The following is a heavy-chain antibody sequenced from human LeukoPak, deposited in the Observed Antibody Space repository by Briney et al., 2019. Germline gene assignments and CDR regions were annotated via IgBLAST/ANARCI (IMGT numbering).Heavy chain of an antibody. CDR3: ARESAYGDYGIGWFDP. CDR2: IYTSGST. D-gene: IGHD4-17*01. CDR1: GGSISSYY. J-gene: IGHJ5*02. Sequence: SETLSLTCTVSGGSISSYYWSWIRQPAGKGLEWIGRIYTSGSTNYNPSLKSRVTMSVDTSKNQFSLKLSSVTAADTAVYYCARESAYGDYGIGWFDPWGQGTLVTVSS. V-gene: IGHV4-4*07.